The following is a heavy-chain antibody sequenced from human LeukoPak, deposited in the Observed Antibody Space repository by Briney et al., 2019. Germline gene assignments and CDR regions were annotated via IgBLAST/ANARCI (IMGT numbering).Heavy chain of an antibody. D-gene: IGHD1-26*01. V-gene: IGHV3-74*01. CDR3: TRSGRGGAFDI. Sequence: GGSLRLSCAGSGFTLSSNWMHCVRQAPGKGLVWVSRIYSDGSRTNYADSVKGRFTISGDNAKNTQYLQMNRLRAEDTAVYYCTRSGRGGAFDIWGQGTMVTAS. CDR2: IYSDGSRT. J-gene: IGHJ3*02. CDR1: GFTLSSNW.